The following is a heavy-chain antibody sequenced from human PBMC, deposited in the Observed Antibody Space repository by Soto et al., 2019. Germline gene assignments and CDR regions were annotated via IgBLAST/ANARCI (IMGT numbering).Heavy chain of an antibody. J-gene: IGHJ3*02. CDR2: ITTASDYI. V-gene: IGHV3-21*01. CDR3: ARVGTGSSTPLDI. CDR1: GFMLTRST. D-gene: IGHD3-9*01. Sequence: QRLSCVASGFMLTRSTMNWGRQAPGKGLESVASITTASDYILYADSVKGRFTISRDNVKNSLYLQMNSLRAEDTAVYYCARVGTGSSTPLDIWGQGTMVTVPS.